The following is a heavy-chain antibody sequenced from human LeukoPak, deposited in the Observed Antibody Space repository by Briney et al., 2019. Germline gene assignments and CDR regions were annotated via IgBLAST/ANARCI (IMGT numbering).Heavy chain of an antibody. CDR3: ARAAYYYGSGSYYNNWFDP. D-gene: IGHD3-10*01. Sequence: PGRSLRLSCAASGFTFSSYAMSWVRQAPGKGLEWVSAISDSGGSTYYADSVKGRFTISRDNSKNTLYLQMNSLRAEDTAVYYCARAAYYYGSGSYYNNWFDPWGQGTLVTVSS. CDR1: GFTFSSYA. CDR2: ISDSGGST. V-gene: IGHV3-23*01. J-gene: IGHJ5*02.